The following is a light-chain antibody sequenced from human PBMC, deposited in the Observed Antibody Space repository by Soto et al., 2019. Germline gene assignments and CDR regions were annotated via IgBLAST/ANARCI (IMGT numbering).Light chain of an antibody. CDR1: QGIRND. CDR2: DAS. J-gene: IGKJ2*01. CDR3: LQDYNYPYT. V-gene: IGKV1-6*01. Sequence: AIEMTQSPSSLSASVGDRVTITCRASQGIRNDLGWYQQKPGQAPKFLIYDASSLQSGVPSRFSGSGSGTDFTLTISSLQPEDFATYYCLQDYNYPYTFGQGTKLEIK.